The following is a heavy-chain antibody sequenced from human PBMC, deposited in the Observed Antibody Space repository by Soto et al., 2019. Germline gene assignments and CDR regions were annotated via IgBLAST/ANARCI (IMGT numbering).Heavy chain of an antibody. CDR3: AKDNGSGCDWLRVGDASDI. V-gene: IGHV3-30*18. Sequence: QVQLVESGGGVVQPGRSLRLSCAASGFTFSSYGMHWVRQAPGKGLEWAAVISHDGSNKYYADSVKGRLTISRDNSKNTLYLQMNSLRGEDTAVYYCAKDNGSGCDWLRVGDASDIWGQGTMVTVSS. D-gene: IGHD5-12*01. CDR1: GFTFSSYG. J-gene: IGHJ3*02. CDR2: ISHDGSNK.